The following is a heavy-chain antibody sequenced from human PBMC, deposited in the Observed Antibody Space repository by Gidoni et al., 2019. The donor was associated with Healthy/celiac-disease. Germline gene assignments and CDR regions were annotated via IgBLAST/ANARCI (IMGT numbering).Heavy chain of an antibody. CDR2: IYYSGST. D-gene: IGHD3-10*01. Sequence: QLQLQESGPGLVKPSETLSLTCTVSGGSISSSSYYWGWIRQPPGKGLEWIGSIYYSGSTYYNPSLKSRVTISVDTSKNQFSLKLSSVTAADTAVYYCAGNVLLWFEAEEKYYFDYWGQGTLVTVSS. J-gene: IGHJ4*02. CDR1: GGSISSSSYY. CDR3: AGNVLLWFEAEEKYYFDY. V-gene: IGHV4-39*01.